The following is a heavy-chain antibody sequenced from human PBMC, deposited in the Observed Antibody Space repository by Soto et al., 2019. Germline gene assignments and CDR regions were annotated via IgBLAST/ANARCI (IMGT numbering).Heavy chain of an antibody. J-gene: IGHJ5*02. Sequence: PGGSLRLSCAASGFTFSDYYMSWIRQAPGKGLEWVSYISSSGSTIYYADSVKGRFTISRDNAKNSLYLQMNSLRAEDTAVYYCARDSRYCSSTSCQNWFDPWGQGTLVTVSS. CDR3: ARDSRYCSSTSCQNWFDP. CDR1: GFTFSDYY. D-gene: IGHD2-2*01. CDR2: ISSSGSTI. V-gene: IGHV3-11*01.